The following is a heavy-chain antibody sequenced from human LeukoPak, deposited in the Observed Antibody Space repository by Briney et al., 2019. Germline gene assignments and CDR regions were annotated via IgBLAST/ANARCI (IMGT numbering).Heavy chain of an antibody. CDR1: GGSISGYY. Sequence: SETLSLICTVSGGSISGYYWSWIRQPPGKGLEWIAYIYYSGSTNYNPSLKSRVTISVDTSKNQFSLTLTSVTAADTAFYYCARGGIRGYSAFDNLDFWGLGTHVTVSS. CDR2: IYYSGST. V-gene: IGHV4-59*01. D-gene: IGHD5-12*01. J-gene: IGHJ4*02. CDR3: ARGGIRGYSAFDNLDF.